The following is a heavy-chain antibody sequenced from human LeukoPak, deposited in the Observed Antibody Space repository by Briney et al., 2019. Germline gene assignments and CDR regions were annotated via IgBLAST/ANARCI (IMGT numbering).Heavy chain of an antibody. V-gene: IGHV3-21*01. J-gene: IGHJ3*02. CDR1: GFTFSRYT. CDR2: ISSSSLFK. Sequence: GGSLRLSCAASGFTFSRYTMNWVRQAPGKGLEWVSSISSSSLFKYYVDSMKGRFTISRDNAKNTLYLQMNSLRAEDTAVYYCSRTTSVRYVGDAFHIWGQGTMVTVSS. CDR3: SRTTSVRYVGDAFHI. D-gene: IGHD5-12*01.